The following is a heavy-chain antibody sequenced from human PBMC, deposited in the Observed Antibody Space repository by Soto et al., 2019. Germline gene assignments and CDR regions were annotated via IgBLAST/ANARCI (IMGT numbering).Heavy chain of an antibody. J-gene: IGHJ4*02. CDR3: AKDLNGVTYYYDSSGLDFDY. CDR1: GFPFSSYS. D-gene: IGHD3-22*01. CDR2: ISGSGCST. V-gene: IGHV3-23*01. Sequence: PGGSLRLSCAASGFPFSSYSMSWVRQAPGKGLEWVSAISGSGCSTYYAASLKGRFTISRANSKNTLYLQMNSLRAEDTAVYYCAKDLNGVTYYYDSSGLDFDYWGQGTLVTLAS.